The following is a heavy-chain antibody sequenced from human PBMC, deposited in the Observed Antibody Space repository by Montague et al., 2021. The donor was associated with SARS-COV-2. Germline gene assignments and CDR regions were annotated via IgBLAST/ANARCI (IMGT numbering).Heavy chain of an antibody. CDR1: GFTFSNSP. D-gene: IGHD3-9*01. Sequence: RSLSLSASGFTFSNSPMSWVRQAPGKGLDWVSVIHSAGRGTYYADSVQGRFTISRDNLKNTVYLQMNSLRDVDTALYYCAKVGDILTGYSLINLDAWGQGTL. V-gene: IGHV3-23*03. CDR3: AKVGDILTGYSLINLDA. CDR2: IHSAGRGT. J-gene: IGHJ5*02.